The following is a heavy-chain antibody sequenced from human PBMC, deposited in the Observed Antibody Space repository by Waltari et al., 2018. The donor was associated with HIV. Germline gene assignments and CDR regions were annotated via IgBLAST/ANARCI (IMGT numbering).Heavy chain of an antibody. D-gene: IGHD3-16*01. J-gene: IGHJ4*02. Sequence: QVQLVHSGAEVKKPGSSAQVSCKASGGAFSSYTINWVRKAPGQGLEWLGRIIPMSNTPNNAQKFQGRVTITADKSTSTAYMELTSLRSDDTAVYYCASARETMGVDFDSWGLGTLVTVSS. CDR2: IIPMSNTP. V-gene: IGHV1-69*08. CDR1: GGAFSSYT. CDR3: ASARETMGVDFDS.